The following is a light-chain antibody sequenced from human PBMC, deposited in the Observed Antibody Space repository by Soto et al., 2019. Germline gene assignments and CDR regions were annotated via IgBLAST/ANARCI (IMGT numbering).Light chain of an antibody. J-gene: IGKJ4*01. CDR1: QILNNY. Sequence: DIQMTQSPSSLSASVGDRVTITCRARQILNNYLNWYQQKLGQATKLLIYAASRLHSGAPSSFIDCGSETYLTLILRSRQPEDCASFICQQRIRAQLTVGGGNKGEF. V-gene: IGKV1-39*01. CDR3: QQRIRAQLT. CDR2: AAS.